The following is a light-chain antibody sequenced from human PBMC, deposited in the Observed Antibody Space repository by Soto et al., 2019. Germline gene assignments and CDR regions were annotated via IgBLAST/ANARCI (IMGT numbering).Light chain of an antibody. Sequence: DIQMTQSPSALSASVGDRVIITCRASQSVSTFLAWYHQRPGNSPKLLVSDASRLQTGVPSGFSGSGSGTEFTLTISSLQPDDLGTFFCQQYSITPYTVGQGTKVDIK. CDR3: QQYSITPYT. CDR2: DAS. J-gene: IGKJ2*01. CDR1: QSVSTF. V-gene: IGKV1-5*01.